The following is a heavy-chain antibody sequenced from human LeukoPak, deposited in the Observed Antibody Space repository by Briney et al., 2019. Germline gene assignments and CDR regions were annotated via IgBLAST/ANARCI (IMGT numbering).Heavy chain of an antibody. CDR2: ISGGGGST. V-gene: IGHV3-23*01. D-gene: IGHD3-3*01. CDR3: ARRYDFWSDLDY. J-gene: IGHJ4*02. CDR1: GFTFTSYS. Sequence: PGGSLRLSCAASGFTFTSYSMNWVRQAPGKGLEWVSTISGGGGSTYYADSVKGRFTISRDNAKNTLYLQMNSLRAEDTAVYYCARRYDFWSDLDYWGQGTLVTVSS.